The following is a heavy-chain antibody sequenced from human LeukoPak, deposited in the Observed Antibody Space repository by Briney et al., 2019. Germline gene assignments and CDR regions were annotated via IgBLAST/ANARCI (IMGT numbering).Heavy chain of an antibody. J-gene: IGHJ4*02. V-gene: IGHV3-30-3*01. D-gene: IGHD6-19*01. CDR3: ASSVWLALDY. Sequence: GGSLRLSCAVSGFTFSSYAMHWVRQAPGKGLEWVAVISYDGSNKYYADSVKGRFTISRDNSKNTLYLQMNSLRAEDTAVYYCASSVWLALDYWGQGTLVTVSS. CDR2: ISYDGSNK. CDR1: GFTFSSYA.